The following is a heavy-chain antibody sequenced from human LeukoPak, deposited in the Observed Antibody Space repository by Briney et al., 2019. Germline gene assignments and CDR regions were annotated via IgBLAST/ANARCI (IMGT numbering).Heavy chain of an antibody. CDR2: ISSSSSYI. D-gene: IGHD2-21*01. CDR3: ARDVVVRGTVLDY. CDR1: RFMFDDYA. Sequence: TGGSLRLSCAASRFMFDDYAMNWVRQAPGKGLEWVSSISSSSSYIYYADSVKGRFTISRDNAKNSLYLQMNSLRAEDTAVYYCARDVVVRGTVLDYWGQGTLVTVSS. J-gene: IGHJ4*02. V-gene: IGHV3-21*01.